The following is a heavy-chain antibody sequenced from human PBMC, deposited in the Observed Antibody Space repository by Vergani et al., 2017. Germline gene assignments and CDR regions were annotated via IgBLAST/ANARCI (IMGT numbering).Heavy chain of an antibody. CDR3: ARCFRDEGMRYGGTVENWFDP. D-gene: IGHD5-24*01. J-gene: IGHJ5*02. CDR1: GGSITYGAFY. V-gene: IGHV4-39*01. CDR2: IYYSENK. Sequence: QVQLQESGPGLVKPSETLSLTCTVSGGSITYGAFYWGWIRQSPGKGLEWIGSIYYSENKFYNPSLESRVTLSIDTTKNQFSLKLKSVTAADTAVYYCARCFRDEGMRYGGTVENWFDPWGEGTLVTVSS.